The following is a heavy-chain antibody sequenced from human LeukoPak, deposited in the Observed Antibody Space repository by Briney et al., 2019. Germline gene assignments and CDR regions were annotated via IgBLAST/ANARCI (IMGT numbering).Heavy chain of an antibody. D-gene: IGHD3-3*01. CDR3: ARDPAHYDFWSGYYGRYFDY. CDR1: GFTFRSHW. J-gene: IGHJ4*02. V-gene: IGHV3-7*01. CDR2: IKEDGSEK. Sequence: GGSLRLSCAASGFTFRSHWMSWVRQAPGKGLEWVANIKEDGSEKYYVDSVKGRFTISRDNAKNSLYLQMNSLRAEDTAVYYCARDPAHYDFWSGYYGRYFDYWGQGTLVTVSS.